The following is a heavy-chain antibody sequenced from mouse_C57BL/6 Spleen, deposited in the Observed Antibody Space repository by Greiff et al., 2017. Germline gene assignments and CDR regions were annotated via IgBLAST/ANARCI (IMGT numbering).Heavy chain of an antibody. CDR3: ARYYREMYFDV. D-gene: IGHD2-12*01. CDR1: GFTFSSYA. J-gene: IGHJ1*03. Sequence: EVQVVESGGGLVKPGGSLKLSCAASGFTFSSYAMSWVRQTPEKRLEWVATISDGGSYTYYPDNVKGRFPISRDNAKNNLYLQMSQLKSEDTAMYYCARYYREMYFDVWGTGTTVTVSS. V-gene: IGHV5-4*01. CDR2: ISDGGSYT.